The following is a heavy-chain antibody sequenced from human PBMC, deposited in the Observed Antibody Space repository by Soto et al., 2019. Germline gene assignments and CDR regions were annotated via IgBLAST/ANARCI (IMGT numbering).Heavy chain of an antibody. CDR2: TYYRSKWYN. D-gene: IGHD6-19*01. CDR1: GDSVSSNSAA. V-gene: IGHV6-1*01. Sequence: SQTLSLTCAISGDSVSSNSAAWNWIRQSPSRGLEWLGRTYYRSKWYNDYAVSVKSRITINPDTSKNQFSLQLNSVTPEDTAVYYCARDVVAVAGTYYYYYGMDVWGQGTTATVSS. J-gene: IGHJ6*02. CDR3: ARDVVAVAGTYYYYYGMDV.